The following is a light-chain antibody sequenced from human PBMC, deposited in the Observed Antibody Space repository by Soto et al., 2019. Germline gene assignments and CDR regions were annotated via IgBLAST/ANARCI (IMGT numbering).Light chain of an antibody. CDR1: QSVSSN. CDR3: QQYNNWPPIT. J-gene: IGKJ5*01. V-gene: IGKV3-15*01. Sequence: EIVMTQSPATLSVSPGERATLSCRASQSVSSNLAWYQQKPGQAPRLLIYGASTRATGIPARFSGSGSGTDCTLTISSLQSADFAVYCCQQYNNWPPITFGQGTRLEIK. CDR2: GAS.